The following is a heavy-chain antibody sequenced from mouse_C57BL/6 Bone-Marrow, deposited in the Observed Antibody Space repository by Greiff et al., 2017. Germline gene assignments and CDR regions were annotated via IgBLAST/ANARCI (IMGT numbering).Heavy chain of an antibody. CDR2: IHTNSGST. CDR1: GYTFTSYW. Sequence: QVQLQQPGAELVKPGASVKLSCKASGYTFTSYWMHWVKQRPGKGLEWLGMIHTNSGSTYYNEKFKSKATLTVDNTSSTDYMQLSSLTTDNSSGYYFARSTTGRGWGTGTTVTVSS. J-gene: IGHJ1*03. CDR3: ARSTTGRG. D-gene: IGHD1-1*01. V-gene: IGHV1-64*01.